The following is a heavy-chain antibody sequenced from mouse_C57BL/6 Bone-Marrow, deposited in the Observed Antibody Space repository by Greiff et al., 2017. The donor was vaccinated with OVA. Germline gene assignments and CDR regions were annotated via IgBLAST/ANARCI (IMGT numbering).Heavy chain of an antibody. V-gene: IGHV1-19*01. CDR3: ARDSNGRFAY. J-gene: IGHJ3*01. CDR2: INPYNGGT. D-gene: IGHD2-5*01. Sequence: VQLQQSGPVLVKPGASVKMSCKASGYTFTDYYMNWVKQSHGKSLEWIGVINPYNGGTSYNQKFKGKATLTVDKSSSTAYMELNSLTSEDSAVYYCARDSNGRFAYWGQGTLVTVSA. CDR1: GYTFTDYY.